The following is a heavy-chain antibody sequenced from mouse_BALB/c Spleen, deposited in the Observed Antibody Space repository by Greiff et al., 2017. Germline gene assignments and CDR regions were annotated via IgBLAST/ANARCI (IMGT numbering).Heavy chain of an antibody. D-gene: IGHD1-1*01. J-gene: IGHJ2*01. V-gene: IGHV1-69*02. CDR2: IDPSDSYT. Sequence: VQLQQPGAELVKPGASVKLSCKASGYTFTSYWMHWVKQRPGQGLEWIGVIDPSDSYTSYNQKFKGKATLTVDTSSSTAYMQLSSLTSEDSAVYYCTRSPTVVGIDYWGQGTTLTVSS. CDR3: TRSPTVVGIDY. CDR1: GYTFTSYW.